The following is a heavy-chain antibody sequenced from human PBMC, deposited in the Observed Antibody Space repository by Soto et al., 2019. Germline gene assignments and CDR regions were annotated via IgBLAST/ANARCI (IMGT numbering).Heavy chain of an antibody. CDR1: GFSFSSYG. D-gene: IGHD1-1*01. J-gene: IGHJ4*02. CDR3: ARRSGPEYYFDY. Sequence: GGSLRLSCAASGFSFSSYGMHWVRQAPGKGLEWVAVISYDGSNKYYAVSVKSRITINPDTSKNQFSLQLNSVTPEDTAVYYCARRSGPEYYFDYWGQGTLVTVSS. CDR2: ISYDGSNK. V-gene: IGHV3-30*03.